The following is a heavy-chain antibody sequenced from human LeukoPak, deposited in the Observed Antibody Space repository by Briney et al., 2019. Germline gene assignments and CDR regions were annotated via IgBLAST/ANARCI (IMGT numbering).Heavy chain of an antibody. CDR3: VKDRVFCGDCYSIWAN. CDR1: GLPFSSYA. D-gene: IGHD2-21*02. Sequence: GGSLRLSCSASGLPFSSYALHWVRQAPGKGLKYVSGISDNGGDTYYEDSVKGRFTISRDNSKNTLYLHMSSLRGEDTAVYFCVKDRVFCGDCYSIWANGGQGTLVTVSS. J-gene: IGHJ4*02. V-gene: IGHV3-64D*09. CDR2: ISDNGGDT.